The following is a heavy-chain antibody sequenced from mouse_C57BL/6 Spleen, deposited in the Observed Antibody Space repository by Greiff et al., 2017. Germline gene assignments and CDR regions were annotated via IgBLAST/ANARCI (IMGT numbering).Heavy chain of an antibody. Sequence: EVKVVESEGGLVQPGSSMKLSCTASGFTFSDYYMAWVRQVPEKGLEWVANINYDGSSTYYLDSLKSRFIISRYNAKNILYLQMSSLKSEDTATYYCARLNYYGSYWYFDVWGTGTTVTVSS. J-gene: IGHJ1*03. D-gene: IGHD1-1*01. V-gene: IGHV5-16*01. CDR2: INYDGSST. CDR3: ARLNYYGSYWYFDV. CDR1: GFTFSDYY.